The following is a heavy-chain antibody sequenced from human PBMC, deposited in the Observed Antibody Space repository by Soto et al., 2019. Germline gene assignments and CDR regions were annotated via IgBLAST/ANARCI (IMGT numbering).Heavy chain of an antibody. Sequence: ASVKVSCKASGYTFTGYYMHWVRQAPGQGLEWMGWINPNSGGTNYAQKFQGWVTMTRDTSISTAYMELSRLRSDDTAVYYCARVNQAYGSTTFDPWGQGTLVTVSS. CDR3: ARVNQAYGSTTFDP. CDR1: GYTFTGYY. CDR2: INPNSGGT. V-gene: IGHV1-2*04. D-gene: IGHD3-10*01. J-gene: IGHJ5*02.